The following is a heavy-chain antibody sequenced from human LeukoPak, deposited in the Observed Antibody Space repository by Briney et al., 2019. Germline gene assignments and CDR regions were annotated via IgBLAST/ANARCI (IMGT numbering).Heavy chain of an antibody. CDR2: IIPILGIA. CDR3: ARVNTVTLKTGGDY. CDR1: GGTFSSYP. D-gene: IGHD4-17*01. V-gene: IGHV1-69*04. J-gene: IGHJ4*02. Sequence: SVKVSCKASGGTFSSYPISWVRQAPGQGLEWMGRIIPILGIANYAQKLQGRVTITADKSTNTAFMGLSSLRSEDTAVYYCARVNTVTLKTGGDYWDQGTLVTVSS.